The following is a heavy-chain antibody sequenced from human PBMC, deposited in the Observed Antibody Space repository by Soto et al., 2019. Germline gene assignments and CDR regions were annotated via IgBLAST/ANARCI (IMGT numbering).Heavy chain of an antibody. CDR2: INHSGST. CDR3: ARGTNYYYYGMDV. J-gene: IGHJ6*02. Sequence: SETLSLTCAVYGGCFSGYYWSWIRQPPGKGLEWIGEINHSGSTNYNPSLKSRVTISVDRSKNQFSLKLSSVTAADTAVYYCARGTNYYYYGMDVWSQGTTVTVSS. V-gene: IGHV4-34*01. CDR1: GGCFSGYY.